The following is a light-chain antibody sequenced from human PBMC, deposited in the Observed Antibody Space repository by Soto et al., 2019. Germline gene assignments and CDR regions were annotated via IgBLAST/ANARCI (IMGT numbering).Light chain of an antibody. Sequence: EMVMTQSPATLSVSPGERATLSCRASQSVGSNLAWYQQQPGQAPWLLIYGASTRATGVPARFSGTGSGTDFTLTISSLQSEDFAVYYCQEYNNWPYTFGQGTKREIK. CDR2: GAS. CDR3: QEYNNWPYT. CDR1: QSVGSN. V-gene: IGKV3-15*01. J-gene: IGKJ2*01.